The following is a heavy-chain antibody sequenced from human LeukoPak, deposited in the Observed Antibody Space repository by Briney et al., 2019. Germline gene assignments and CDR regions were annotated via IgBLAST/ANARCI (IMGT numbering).Heavy chain of an antibody. CDR1: GGSISSYY. J-gene: IGHJ5*02. CDR3: APQIAAAAGFDP. V-gene: IGHV4-59*08. Sequence: SETLSLTCTVSGGSISSYYWSWIRQPPGKGLEWIGYIYYSGSTNYNPSLKSRVTISVDTSKNQFSLKLSSVTAADTAVYYCAPQIAAAAGFDPWGQGTLVTVSS. CDR2: IYYSGST. D-gene: IGHD6-13*01.